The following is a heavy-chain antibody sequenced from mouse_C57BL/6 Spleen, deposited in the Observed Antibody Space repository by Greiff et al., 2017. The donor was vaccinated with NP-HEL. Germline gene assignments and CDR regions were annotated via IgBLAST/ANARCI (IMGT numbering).Heavy chain of an antibody. Sequence: QVQLKQPGAELVKPGASVKLSCKASGYTFTSYWMHWVKQRPGQGLEWIGMIHPNSGSTNYNEKFKSKATLTVDKSSSTAYMQLSSLTSEDSAVYYCARKGDSSGFDYWGQGTTLTVSS. CDR1: GYTFTSYW. J-gene: IGHJ2*01. D-gene: IGHD3-2*02. CDR2: IHPNSGST. V-gene: IGHV1-64*01. CDR3: ARKGDSSGFDY.